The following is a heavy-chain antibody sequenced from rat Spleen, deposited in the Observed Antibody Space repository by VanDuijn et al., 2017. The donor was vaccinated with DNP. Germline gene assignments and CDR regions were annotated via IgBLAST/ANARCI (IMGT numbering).Heavy chain of an antibody. Sequence: EVQLVETGGGLVQPGRSMKLSCVASGFTFSDYNLAWVRQAPKKSLEWVATISYDGRSTDYRDSVRGRFTMSRDNAKNTLYLQMDSLRSEDTATYYCARPDYWGQGVMVTVSS. V-gene: IGHV5-7*01. J-gene: IGHJ2*01. CDR1: GFTFSDYN. CDR3: ARPDY. CDR2: ISYDGRST.